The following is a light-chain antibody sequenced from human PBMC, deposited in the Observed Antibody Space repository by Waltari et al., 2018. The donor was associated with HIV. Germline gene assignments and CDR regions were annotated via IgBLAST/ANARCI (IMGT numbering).Light chain of an antibody. CDR3: SSYTSSSTLGVL. J-gene: IGLJ2*01. CDR1: SSDVGVYNY. CDR2: EVN. V-gene: IGLV2-14*01. Sequence: QSALPQPASVSGSTGQSLTISCTGSSSDVGVYNYVSWYQQHPGKAPKLMIYEVNNRPSGVSNRFSGSKSGNTASLTISGLQAEDEADYYCSSYTSSSTLGVLFGGGTKLTVL.